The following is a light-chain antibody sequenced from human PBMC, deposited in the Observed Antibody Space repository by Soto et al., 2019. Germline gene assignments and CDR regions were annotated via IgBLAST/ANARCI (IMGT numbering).Light chain of an antibody. J-gene: IGKJ1*01. Sequence: EIGLTQSPGTLSLSPGERATLSCRARQSVSSSYLAWYQQKPGQAPRLLIYGASSRATGIPDRFSGSGSGTNFTLTISRLEPEEFAVYYCQQYGSSHTWTFGHGTKVEIK. CDR2: GAS. CDR1: QSVSSSY. CDR3: QQYGSSHTWT. V-gene: IGKV3-20*01.